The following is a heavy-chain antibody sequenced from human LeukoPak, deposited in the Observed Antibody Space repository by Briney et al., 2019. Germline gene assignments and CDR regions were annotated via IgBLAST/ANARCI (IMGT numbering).Heavy chain of an antibody. V-gene: IGHV1-2*02. CDR2: MNPNNGAT. CDR1: GYTFTAYF. D-gene: IGHD4-17*01. Sequence: ASVKVSCKPSGYTFTAYFLHWVRQASGQGFEWMGWMNPNNGATHYAQKFQDRVSMTRDTSISTAYLDLGSLGSDDSAVYFCVRGIMYGDYGTFDSWGQGTLVTVSS. J-gene: IGHJ4*02. CDR3: VRGIMYGDYGTFDS.